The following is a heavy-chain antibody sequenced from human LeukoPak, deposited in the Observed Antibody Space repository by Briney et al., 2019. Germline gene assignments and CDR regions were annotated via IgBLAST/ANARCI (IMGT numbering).Heavy chain of an antibody. Sequence: PSETLSLTCTVSGGSISSYYWSWIRQPPGKGLEWIGYIYYSGSTYYNPSLKSRVTISVDTSKNQFSLKLSSVTAADTAVYYCARASPYYSAGMDVWGQGTTVTVSS. CDR1: GGSISSYY. CDR2: IYYSGST. D-gene: IGHD3-10*01. J-gene: IGHJ6*02. V-gene: IGHV4-59*01. CDR3: ARASPYYSAGMDV.